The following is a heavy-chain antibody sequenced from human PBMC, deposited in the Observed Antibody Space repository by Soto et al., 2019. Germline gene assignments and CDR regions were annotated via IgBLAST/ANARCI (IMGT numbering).Heavy chain of an antibody. CDR3: ARRYGSCFDY. CDR2: MFHSGST. D-gene: IGHD5-18*01. J-gene: IGHJ4*02. CDR1: GGSISSYD. V-gene: IGHV4-59*08. Sequence: PSETLSLTCTVSGGSISSYDWSWIRQPPGKGLECIASMFHSGSTYYNPSLKSRVTIPVDTSKNQFSLKLSSVTAADTAVYYCARRYGSCFDYWGQGTLVTVSS.